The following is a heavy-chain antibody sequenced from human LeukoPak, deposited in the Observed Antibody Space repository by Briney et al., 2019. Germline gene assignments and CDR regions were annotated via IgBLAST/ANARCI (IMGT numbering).Heavy chain of an antibody. D-gene: IGHD2-21*02. CDR3: ARPYCGGDCKGAFDI. V-gene: IGHV5-51*01. CDR2: IYPGDSDT. Sequence: GESLKISCKGSGYSFTSYWIGWVRQMPGKGLEWMGIIYPGDSDTRYSPSFQGQVAISADKSISTAYLQWSSLKASDTAMYYCARPYCGGDCKGAFDIWGQGTMVTVSS. CDR1: GYSFTSYW. J-gene: IGHJ3*02.